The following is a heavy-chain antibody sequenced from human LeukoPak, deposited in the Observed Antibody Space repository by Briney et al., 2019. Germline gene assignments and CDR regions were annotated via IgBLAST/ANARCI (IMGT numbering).Heavy chain of an antibody. D-gene: IGHD3-22*01. CDR1: GGSISNCY. Sequence: SETLSLTCTVSGGSISNCYWSWIRQPPGKGLEWIGYIYYSGSTNYNPSLKSRVTISVDTSKNQFSLKLSSVTAADTAVYYCARDRRDSSGYYKYYFDYWGQGTLVTVSS. J-gene: IGHJ4*02. CDR3: ARDRRDSSGYYKYYFDY. CDR2: IYYSGST. V-gene: IGHV4-59*01.